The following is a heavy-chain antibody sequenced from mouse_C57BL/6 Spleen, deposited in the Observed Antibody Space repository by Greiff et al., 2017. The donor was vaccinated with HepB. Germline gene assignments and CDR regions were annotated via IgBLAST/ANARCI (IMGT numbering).Heavy chain of an antibody. V-gene: IGHV14-1*01. Sequence: VQLQQSGAELVRPGASVKLSCTASGFNIKDYYMHWVKQRPEQGLEWIGRIDPEDGDTEYAPKFQGKATMTAETSSNTAYLQLSSLTSEDTAVYYCTLYDGYYEGFAYWGQGTLVTVSA. CDR1: GFNIKDYY. CDR3: TLYDGYYEGFAY. D-gene: IGHD2-3*01. J-gene: IGHJ3*01. CDR2: IDPEDGDT.